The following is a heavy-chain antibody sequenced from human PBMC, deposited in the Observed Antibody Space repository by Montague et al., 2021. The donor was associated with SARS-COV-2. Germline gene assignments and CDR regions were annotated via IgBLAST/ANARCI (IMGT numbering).Heavy chain of an antibody. CDR1: GGSISSDTYY. V-gene: IGHV4-39*07. CDR3: ARGRAVTTFYYYYYGMDV. Sequence: SETLSLTCTVSGGSISSDTYYWSWIRQPPGKGLEWIGEINHSGSTIYNPSLKSRVTISVDTSKNQFSLKLSSVTAADTAVYYCARGRAVTTFYYYYYGMDVWGQGTTVTVSS. J-gene: IGHJ6*02. CDR2: INHSGST. D-gene: IGHD4-17*01.